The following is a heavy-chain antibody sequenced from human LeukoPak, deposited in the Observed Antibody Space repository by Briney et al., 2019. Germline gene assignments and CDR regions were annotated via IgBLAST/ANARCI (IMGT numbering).Heavy chain of an antibody. Sequence: GASLQISCQGSGYSFSNYWIAWVRQMPGKGLEWMGIIYPGDSDTRYTPSFQGQVTISADKSISTAYLQWSSLKASDTATFYCARLLKMGATNSPFDYWGQGTLVTVSS. D-gene: IGHD1-26*01. CDR3: ARLLKMGATNSPFDY. CDR1: GYSFSNYW. J-gene: IGHJ4*02. V-gene: IGHV5-51*01. CDR2: IYPGDSDT.